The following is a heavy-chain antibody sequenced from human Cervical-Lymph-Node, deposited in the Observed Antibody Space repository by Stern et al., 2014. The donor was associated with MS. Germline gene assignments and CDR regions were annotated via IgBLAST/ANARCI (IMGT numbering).Heavy chain of an antibody. Sequence: QVQLVQSGAEVKKPGASVKVSCKASGYSFTGYYIHWVRRAPGQGLEWMGRIDPKSGGANYAQRVHGGVTLTMETSNSTSYMELSSLRSDDTAIYYCARQYCSGGKCHSSAYNYNGLDVWGQGTTITVSS. CDR3: ARQYCSGGKCHSSAYNYNGLDV. D-gene: IGHD2-15*01. J-gene: IGHJ6*02. CDR1: GYSFTGYY. CDR2: IDPKSGGA. V-gene: IGHV1-2*06.